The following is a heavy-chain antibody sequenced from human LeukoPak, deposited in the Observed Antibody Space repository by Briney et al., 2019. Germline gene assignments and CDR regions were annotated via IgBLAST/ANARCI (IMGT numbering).Heavy chain of an antibody. CDR1: GGTFSSYA. J-gene: IGHJ5*02. CDR3: ARARVYNWNDEGWFDP. V-gene: IGHV1-69*01. CDR2: IIAIFGTA. D-gene: IGHD1-1*01. Sequence: ASVKVSCKASGGTFSSYAISWVRQAPGQGLEWMGGIIAIFGTANYAQKFQGRVTITADESTSTAYMELSSLRSEDTAVYYCARARVYNWNDEGWFDPWGQGTLVTVSS.